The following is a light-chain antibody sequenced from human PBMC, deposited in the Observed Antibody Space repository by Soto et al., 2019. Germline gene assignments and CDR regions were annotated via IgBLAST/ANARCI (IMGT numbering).Light chain of an antibody. CDR2: LGS. Sequence: DIVMTQSPLSLPVTPGEPASISCRSSQSLLHSNGYNYLDWYLQKPGQSPQLLIYLGSNRASGVPDRFRGSGSGKDFTLKTSRVEAEDGGVNYGFQVLQTHGTFALGTKGD. CDR3: FQVLQTHGT. V-gene: IGKV2-28*01. J-gene: IGKJ3*01. CDR1: QSLLHSNGYNY.